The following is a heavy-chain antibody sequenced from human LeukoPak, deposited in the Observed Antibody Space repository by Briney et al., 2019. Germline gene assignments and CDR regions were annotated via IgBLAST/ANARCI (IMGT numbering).Heavy chain of an antibody. CDR2: ISVSGGST. CDR3: ADGTAPGDY. D-gene: IGHD5-18*01. CDR1: GFTFSSYA. V-gene: IGHV3-23*01. Sequence: SGESLRLSCAASGFTFSSYAMSWVRQAPGKGLEWVSAISVSGGSTYYADSMKGRFTISRDNSKNTLYLQMNSLRAEDTAVYYCADGTAPGDYWGQGTLVTVSS. J-gene: IGHJ4*02.